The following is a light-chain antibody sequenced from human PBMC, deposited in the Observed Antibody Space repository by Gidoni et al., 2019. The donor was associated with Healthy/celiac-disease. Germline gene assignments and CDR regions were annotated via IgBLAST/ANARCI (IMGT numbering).Light chain of an antibody. CDR1: SSDVGGYNY. CDR2: DVS. J-gene: IGLJ1*01. V-gene: IGLV2-14*01. Sequence: LTQPASVAGSPGQSITISCTGTSSDVGGYNYVSWYQQHPGKAPKLMIYDVSNRPSGVSNRFSGSKSGNTASLTISGLQAEDEADYYCSSYTSSSTPYVFGTGTKVTVL. CDR3: SSYTSSSTPYV.